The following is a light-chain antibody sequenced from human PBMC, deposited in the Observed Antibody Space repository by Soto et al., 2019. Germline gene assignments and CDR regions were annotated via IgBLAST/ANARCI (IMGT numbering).Light chain of an antibody. Sequence: DIQLTQSPSFLSASVGDRVTITCRASQGISSYLAWHQQKPGKAPKLLIYAASTLQSGVPSRFSGSGSGTEFPLTISSLQPEDFATYYCQQLNSYPLTFGGGTKVRSN. CDR1: QGISSY. J-gene: IGKJ4*01. CDR2: AAS. CDR3: QQLNSYPLT. V-gene: IGKV1-9*01.